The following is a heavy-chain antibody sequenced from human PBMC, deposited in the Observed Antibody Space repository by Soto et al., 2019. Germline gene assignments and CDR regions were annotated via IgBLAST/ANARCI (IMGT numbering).Heavy chain of an antibody. Sequence: ASVKVSCKASGYTFTSYGFSWVRQAPGQGLEWMGWISAYNGNTNYAQKFQGRVTMTTDTSTSTAYMELRSLRSDDTAVYYCAREGLVLVPTTVNSDYYYYAMDVWGQGTMVTVS. D-gene: IGHD2-2*01. V-gene: IGHV1-18*01. J-gene: IGHJ6*02. CDR2: ISAYNGNT. CDR3: AREGLVLVPTTVNSDYYYYAMDV. CDR1: GYTFTSYG.